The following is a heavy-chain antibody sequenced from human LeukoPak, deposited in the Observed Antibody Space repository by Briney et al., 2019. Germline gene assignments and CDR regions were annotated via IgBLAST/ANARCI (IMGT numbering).Heavy chain of an antibody. CDR3: ARDARTSGYDTGWFDP. J-gene: IGHJ5*02. D-gene: IGHD5-12*01. CDR2: IFYNGIT. CDR1: GGSISSFF. Sequence: SETLSLTCTVSGGSISSFFWSWIRQPPGKGLEWIGYIFYNGITNYNPSLKSRVTISVDTSKNQFSLNLNSVTAADTAVYYCARDARTSGYDTGWFDPWGQGTLVTVSS. V-gene: IGHV4-59*01.